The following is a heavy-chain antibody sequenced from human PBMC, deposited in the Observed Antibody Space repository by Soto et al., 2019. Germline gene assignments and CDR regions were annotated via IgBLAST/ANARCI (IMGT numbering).Heavy chain of an antibody. CDR1: GGTFSSYA. J-gene: IGHJ5*02. Sequence: GASVKVSCKASGGTFSSYAISWVRQAPGQGLEWMGGIIPVFGTANYAQKFQGRVTITADESTSTAYMELSSLRSEDTAVYYCARDSLGGRKNWFDPWGQGTLVTVSS. D-gene: IGHD3-3*01. V-gene: IGHV1-69*13. CDR2: IIPVFGTA. CDR3: ARDSLGGRKNWFDP.